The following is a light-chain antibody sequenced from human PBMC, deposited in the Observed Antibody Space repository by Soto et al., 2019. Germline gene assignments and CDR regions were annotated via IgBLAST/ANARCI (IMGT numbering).Light chain of an antibody. CDR3: CSYAGSTSYV. V-gene: IGLV2-23*01. CDR2: EDS. Sequence: QSVLTQPASVSGSPGQSITISCTGTSSDVGSYNLVSWYQQHPGKAPKLMIYEDSKRPSGVSNRFSGSKSGNTASLTISGLQAEDEADYYCCSYAGSTSYVCGTGTKVTVL. CDR1: SSDVGSYNL. J-gene: IGLJ1*01.